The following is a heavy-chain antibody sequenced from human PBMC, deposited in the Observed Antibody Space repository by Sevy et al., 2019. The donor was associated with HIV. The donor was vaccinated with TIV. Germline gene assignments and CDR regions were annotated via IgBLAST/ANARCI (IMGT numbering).Heavy chain of an antibody. CDR3: TTGTTRYYYYYYGMDV. V-gene: IGHV3-15*01. CDR1: GFTFSNAW. CDR2: IKSKTDGGTT. D-gene: IGHD1-1*01. Sequence: GGSLRLSCAASGFTFSNAWMSWVRQAPGKGLECVGRIKSKTDGGTTDYAAPVKGRFTISRDDSKNTLYLQMNSLKTEDTAVYYCTTGTTRYYYYYYGMDVWGQGTTVTVSS. J-gene: IGHJ6*02.